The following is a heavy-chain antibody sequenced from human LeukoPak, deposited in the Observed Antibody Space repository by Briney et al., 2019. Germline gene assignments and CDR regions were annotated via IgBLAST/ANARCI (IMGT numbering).Heavy chain of an antibody. CDR2: IYYSDNT. J-gene: IGHJ3*02. CDR1: GGSIISYY. Sequence: SETLSHTPTVSGGSIISYYWSWMRPPPGKGLEWSGYIYYSDNTNYNPSLNSRVTLSVYTSKNQYSLNLSSVTAADTAVYYCATHRSSTRFDAFDIWGQGTMVTVSS. V-gene: IGHV4-59*08. CDR3: ATHRSSTRFDAFDI. D-gene: IGHD2-2*01.